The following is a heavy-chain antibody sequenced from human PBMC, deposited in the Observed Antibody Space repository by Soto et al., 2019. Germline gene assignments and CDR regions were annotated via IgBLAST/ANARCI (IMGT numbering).Heavy chain of an antibody. CDR1: GFTFRTYA. Sequence: GGSLRLSCAASGFTFRTYAMNWVRQAPGKGLEWVSGISGTGGGTYYAGSVKGRFTISRDNSKNTLYLQMNSLRAEDTAVYYCAKDRTVYYDFWSGPPSLDVWGQGTTVTVSS. D-gene: IGHD3-3*01. V-gene: IGHV3-23*01. CDR2: ISGTGGGT. CDR3: AKDRTVYYDFWSGPPSLDV. J-gene: IGHJ6*02.